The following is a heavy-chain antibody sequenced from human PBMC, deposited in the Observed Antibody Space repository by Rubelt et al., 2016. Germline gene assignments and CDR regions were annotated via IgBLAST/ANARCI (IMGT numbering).Heavy chain of an antibody. V-gene: IGHV1-2*06. Sequence: MHWVRQAPGQGLEWMGRINPNSGGTNYAQKFQGRVTMTRDTFISTAYMELSRLRSDDTAVYYCARTYRDGYNHYYYYGMDVWGQGTTVTVSS. D-gene: IGHD5-24*01. CDR2: INPNSGGT. CDR3: ARTYRDGYNHYYYYGMDV. J-gene: IGHJ6*02.